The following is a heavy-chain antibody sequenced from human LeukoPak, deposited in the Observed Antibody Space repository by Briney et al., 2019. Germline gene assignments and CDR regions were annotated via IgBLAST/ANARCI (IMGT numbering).Heavy chain of an antibody. CDR3: ARGYVLRYFDWLRPMDPFDY. J-gene: IGHJ4*02. D-gene: IGHD3-9*01. CDR1: GYTFTSYA. Sequence: ASVKVSCKASGYTFTSYAMNWVRQAPGQGLEWMGWINTNTGNPTYAQGFTGRFVFSLDTSVSTAYLQISSLKAEDTAVYYCARGYVLRYFDWLRPMDPFDYRGQGTLVTVSS. V-gene: IGHV7-4-1*02. CDR2: INTNTGNP.